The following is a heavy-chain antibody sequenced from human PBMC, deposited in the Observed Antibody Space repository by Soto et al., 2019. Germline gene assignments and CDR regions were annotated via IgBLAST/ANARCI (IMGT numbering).Heavy chain of an antibody. J-gene: IGHJ5*02. CDR1: GYSISSGYY. D-gene: IGHD3-22*01. V-gene: IGHV4-38-2*01. CDR3: TRVGPWVPYYYVSSPYTFENWFDT. Sequence: PXEPLSPTCAVSGYSISSGYYWGWLRQPPVKGLEWIGSIYHGGSTYYNPSLNSRVTLSIDMTNNPAALILNSVTAADTAVYYCTRVGPWVPYYYVSSPYTFENWFDTWGQGALVTVS. CDR2: IYHGGST.